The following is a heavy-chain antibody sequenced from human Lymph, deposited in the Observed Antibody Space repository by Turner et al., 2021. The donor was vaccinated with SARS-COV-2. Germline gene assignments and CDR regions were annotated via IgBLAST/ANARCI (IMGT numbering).Heavy chain of an antibody. J-gene: IGHJ4*02. CDR1: GFTFSSYA. D-gene: IGHD1-26*01. CDR2: ISYDGINK. CDR3: ARALSGSYFRPFDY. V-gene: IGHV3-30-3*01. Sequence: QVRLVESGVGVVQPGRSLRLSCAASGFTFSSYAMHWVRQAPGKGLEWVALISYDGINKYYADCVKGRFTISRDNSKNTLYLQRNSLRAEDTAVYYCARALSGSYFRPFDYWGQGTLVTVSS.